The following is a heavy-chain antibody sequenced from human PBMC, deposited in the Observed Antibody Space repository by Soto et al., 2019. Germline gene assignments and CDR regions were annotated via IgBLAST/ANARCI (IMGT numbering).Heavy chain of an antibody. D-gene: IGHD3-10*01. CDR2: ISTAGNT. J-gene: IGHJ4*02. CDR3: ARGRDSGLYYFDY. V-gene: IGHV3-13*01. CDR1: GFTFSNYD. Sequence: GSLRLSCAASGFTFSNYDMHWVRQATGKGLEWVSTISTAGNTYSPGSVEGRFTISRENAKNSLYLQMNSLRVDDRAVYYCARGRDSGLYYFDYWGQGTLVTVSS.